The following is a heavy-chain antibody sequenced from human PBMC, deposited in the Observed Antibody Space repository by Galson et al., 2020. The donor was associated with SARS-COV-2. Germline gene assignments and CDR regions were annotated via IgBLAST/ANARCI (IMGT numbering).Heavy chain of an antibody. J-gene: IGHJ4*02. V-gene: IGHV2-5*02. D-gene: IGHD6-19*01. Sequence: KMSGPTLVKPTQTLTLTCTFSGFSLSTSGVGVGWIRQTQGKALEWIALIHWDDDKRYSPSLKSRLTITKDTSKNQVVLTMTNMDPVDTATYYCAHRGIAVAGRPYFDYWGQGTLVTVSS. CDR2: IHWDDDK. CDR3: AHRGIAVAGRPYFDY. CDR1: GFSLSTSGVG.